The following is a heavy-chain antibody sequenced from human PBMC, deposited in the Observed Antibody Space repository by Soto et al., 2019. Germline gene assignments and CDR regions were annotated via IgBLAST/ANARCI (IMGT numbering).Heavy chain of an antibody. CDR1: GGTFSSYA. CDR3: ARDETMVRGVIITRNWFDP. CDR2: IIPIFGTA. Sequence: EASVKVSCKASGGTFSSYAIGWVRQAPGQGLEWMGGIIPIFGTANYAQKFQGRVTITADKSTSTAYMELSSLRSEDTAVHYCARDETMVRGVIITRNWFDPWGQGTLVTVSS. D-gene: IGHD3-10*01. J-gene: IGHJ5*02. V-gene: IGHV1-69*06.